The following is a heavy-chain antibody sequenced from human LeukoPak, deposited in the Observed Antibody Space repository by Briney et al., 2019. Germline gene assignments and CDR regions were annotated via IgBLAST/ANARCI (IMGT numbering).Heavy chain of an antibody. D-gene: IGHD7-27*01. V-gene: IGHV3-23*01. CDR1: GFTVSSYD. CDR3: AKDQNWEGGY. J-gene: IGHJ4*02. CDR2: INYSGVST. Sequence: PGRSLRLSCAASGFTVSSYDMTWIRQAPGKGLEWVSVINYSGVSTNYADSVKGRFTISRDNSKNTVYLQMNSLRVEDTAVYYCAKDQNWEGGYWGQGTLVTVSS.